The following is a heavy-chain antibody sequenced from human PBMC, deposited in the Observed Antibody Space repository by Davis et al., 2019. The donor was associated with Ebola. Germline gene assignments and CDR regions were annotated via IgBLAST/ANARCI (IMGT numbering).Heavy chain of an antibody. V-gene: IGHV3-21*04. CDR3: ARKRWLQYPPYYYYGMDV. Sequence: GGSLRLSCAASGFTFSSYSMNWVRQAPGKGLEWVSSISSSSSYIYYADSVKGRFTISRDNAKNSLYLQMNSLRAEDTAVYYCARKRWLQYPPYYYYGMDVWGQGTTVTVSS. CDR1: GFTFSSYS. J-gene: IGHJ6*02. D-gene: IGHD5-24*01. CDR2: ISSSSSYI.